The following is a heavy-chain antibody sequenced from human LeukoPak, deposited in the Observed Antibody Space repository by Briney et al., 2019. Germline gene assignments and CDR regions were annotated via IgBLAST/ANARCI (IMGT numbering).Heavy chain of an antibody. CDR2: IIPIFGTA. CDR3: ARDESGLVGATGYYFDY. D-gene: IGHD1-26*01. CDR1: GGTSSSYA. V-gene: IGHV1-69*06. Sequence: GASVKVSCKASGGTSSSYAISWVRQAPGQGLEWMGGIIPIFGTANYAQKFQGRVTITADKSTSTAYMELSSLRSEDTAVYYCARDESGLVGATGYYFDYWGQGTLVTVSS. J-gene: IGHJ4*02.